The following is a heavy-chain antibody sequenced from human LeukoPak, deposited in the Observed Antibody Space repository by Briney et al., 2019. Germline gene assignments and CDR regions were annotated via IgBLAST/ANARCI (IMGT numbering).Heavy chain of an antibody. D-gene: IGHD3-16*02. CDR1: GFTFSSYA. CDR2: ISSNGGST. J-gene: IGHJ4*02. Sequence: GGSLRLSCAASGFTFSSYAMHWVRQAPGKGLEYVSAISSNGGSTYYANSVKGRFTISRDNSKNTLYLQMGSLRAEDMAVYYCVLREGELSDYWGQGTLVTVSS. CDR3: VLREGELSDY. V-gene: IGHV3-64*01.